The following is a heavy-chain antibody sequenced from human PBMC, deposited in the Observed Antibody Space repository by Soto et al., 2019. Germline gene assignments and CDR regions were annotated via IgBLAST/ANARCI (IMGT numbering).Heavy chain of an antibody. D-gene: IGHD1-1*01. V-gene: IGHV1-69*12. Sequence: QVQLVQSGAEVKKPGSSVKVSCKASGGTFSSYAISWVRQAPGQGLEWMGGIIPIFGTANYAQKFQGRVTITADESTSTAYMELSSLRSEDTAVYYYASGEERGGYYYYGMDVWGQGTTVTVSS. CDR1: GGTFSSYA. J-gene: IGHJ6*02. CDR2: IIPIFGTA. CDR3: ASGEERGGYYYYGMDV.